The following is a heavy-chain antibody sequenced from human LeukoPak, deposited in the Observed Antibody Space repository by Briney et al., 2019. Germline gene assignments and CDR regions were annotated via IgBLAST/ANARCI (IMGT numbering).Heavy chain of an antibody. CDR1: GYTFTSYA. Sequence: ASVKVSCKASGYTFTSYAMNWVRQAPGQGLEWMGWINTNTGNPTYAQGFTGRFVFSLDTSVSTAYLQISSLKAEDTAVYYCAIRYCSSTSCYLGYWGQGTLVTVSS. CDR3: AIRYCSSTSCYLGY. CDR2: INTNTGNP. J-gene: IGHJ4*02. D-gene: IGHD2-2*01. V-gene: IGHV7-4-1*02.